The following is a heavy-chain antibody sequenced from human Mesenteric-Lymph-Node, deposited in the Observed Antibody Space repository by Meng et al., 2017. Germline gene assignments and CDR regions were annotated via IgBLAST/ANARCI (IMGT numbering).Heavy chain of an antibody. CDR3: ARVYCSSTSCYESLYYGMDV. D-gene: IGHD2-2*01. Sequence: LRLSCTVSGGSISVGDYYWSWIRQPAGTGLEWLGRIYTTGSTNYNPSLGSRVTVSRDTSKNQFSLKLSSVTAADTAVYYCARVYCSSTSCYESLYYGMDVWGQGTTVTVSS. J-gene: IGHJ6*02. CDR1: GGSISVGDYY. CDR2: IYTTGST. V-gene: IGHV4-61*02.